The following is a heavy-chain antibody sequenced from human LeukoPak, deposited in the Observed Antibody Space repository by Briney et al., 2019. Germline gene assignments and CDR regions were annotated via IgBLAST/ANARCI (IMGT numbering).Heavy chain of an antibody. CDR2: IYHSGST. V-gene: IGHV4-38-2*01. Sequence: SETLSLTCAVSGYSISSGYYWGWIRQPPGKGLEWIGSIYHSGSTYYNPSLKSRVTISVDTSKNQFSLKLSSVTAADTAVYYCASGGPSIFYYYYYYMDVWGKGTTVTVSS. J-gene: IGHJ6*03. CDR3: ASGGPSIFYYYYYYMDV. D-gene: IGHD3-16*01. CDR1: GYSISSGYY.